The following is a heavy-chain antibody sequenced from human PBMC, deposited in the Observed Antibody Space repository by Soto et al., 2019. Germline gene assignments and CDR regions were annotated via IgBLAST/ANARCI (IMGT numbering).Heavy chain of an antibody. CDR2: IYYRGST. Sequence: QVQLQESGPGLVKPSQTLSLTCTVSGGSISSGGYYWSWIRQHPGKGLEWIGYIYYRGSTYYNPSLKSRVTISVDTSKNQFSLKLSSVTAADTAVYYCARGLTMVRGVMFFWFDPWGQGTLVTVSS. J-gene: IGHJ5*02. CDR1: GGSISSGGYY. CDR3: ARGLTMVRGVMFFWFDP. V-gene: IGHV4-31*03. D-gene: IGHD3-10*01.